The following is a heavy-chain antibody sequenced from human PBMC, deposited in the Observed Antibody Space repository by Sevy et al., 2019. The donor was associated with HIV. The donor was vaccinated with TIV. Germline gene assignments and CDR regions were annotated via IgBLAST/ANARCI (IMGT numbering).Heavy chain of an antibody. J-gene: IGHJ6*02. D-gene: IGHD3-3*01. Sequence: GGSLRLSCAASGFTFSSYAMHWVRQAPGKGLEWVAVISYDGSNKYYADSVKGRFTISRDNSKNTLYLQMNSLRAEDTAVYYCARDRNGGYDFWSGYSTRYYYDMDVWGQGTTVTVSS. CDR3: ARDRNGGYDFWSGYSTRYYYDMDV. CDR1: GFTFSSYA. CDR2: ISYDGSNK. V-gene: IGHV3-30*04.